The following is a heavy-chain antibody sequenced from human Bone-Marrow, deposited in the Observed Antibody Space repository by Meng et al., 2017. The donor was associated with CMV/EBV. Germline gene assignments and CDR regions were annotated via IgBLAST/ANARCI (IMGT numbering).Heavy chain of an antibody. CDR1: GYSFTSYW. CDR3: ARQEGFDYYGSGSPLDY. D-gene: IGHD3-10*01. Sequence: GGSLRLSCKGSGYSFTSYWIGWVRQMPGKGLEWMGIIYPGDSDTRYSPSFQGQVTISADKSITTVYLQWSSLKASDTAMYYCARQEGFDYYGSGSPLDYWGQGTLVTFSS. J-gene: IGHJ4*02. V-gene: IGHV5-51*01. CDR2: IYPGDSDT.